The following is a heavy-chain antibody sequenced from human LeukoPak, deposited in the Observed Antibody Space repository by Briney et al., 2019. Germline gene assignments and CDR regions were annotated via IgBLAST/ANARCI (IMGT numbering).Heavy chain of an antibody. CDR3: ASNSNRSSSAWLDY. V-gene: IGHV1-69*04. Sequence: GASVTGSCKASGGTFSSYAISWVRQAPGQGLEWMGRLIPILGIANYAQKFQGRVTITADKSTSTAYMELSSLRSEDTAVYYCASNSNRSSSAWLDYWGQGTLVTVSS. CDR2: LIPILGIA. J-gene: IGHJ4*02. CDR1: GGTFSSYA. D-gene: IGHD3-22*01.